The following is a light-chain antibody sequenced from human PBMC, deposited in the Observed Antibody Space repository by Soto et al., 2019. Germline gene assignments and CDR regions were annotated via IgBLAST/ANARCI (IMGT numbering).Light chain of an antibody. CDR3: QQYGSSPQT. CDR1: QSVSSSY. Sequence: EIVLTQSPGTLSLSPGERATHSCRASQSVSSSYLAWYQQKPGQAPRLLIYGASSRATGIPDRFSGSGSGTDFTLTISRLEPEDFAVYYCQQYGSSPQTFGQGTKVEI. CDR2: GAS. V-gene: IGKV3-20*01. J-gene: IGKJ1*01.